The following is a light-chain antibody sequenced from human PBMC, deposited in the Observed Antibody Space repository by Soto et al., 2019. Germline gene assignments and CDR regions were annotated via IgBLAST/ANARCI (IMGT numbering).Light chain of an antibody. CDR3: QQYDISPWT. Sequence: EIVVTQSPATLSLSPGERATLSCRASQSVSSNFLAWYQHKPGQAPRLLIYDSSSRATGIPDRFSGSGSGTDFTLSIIRLEPEDFAVYYCQQYDISPWTFGQGTKVDIK. J-gene: IGKJ1*01. CDR2: DSS. V-gene: IGKV3-20*01. CDR1: QSVSSNF.